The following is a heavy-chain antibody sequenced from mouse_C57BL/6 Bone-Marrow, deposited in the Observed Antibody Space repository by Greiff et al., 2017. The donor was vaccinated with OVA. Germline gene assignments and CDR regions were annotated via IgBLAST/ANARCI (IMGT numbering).Heavy chain of an antibody. Sequence: QVQLQRSGAELAKPGASVKLSCKASGYTFTSYWMHWVKQRPGQGLEWIGYINPSSGYTKYNQKFKDKATLTADKSSSTAYMQLSSLTYEDSAVYYCARGEYGKPLDFDYWGQGTTLTVSS. J-gene: IGHJ2*01. CDR1: GYTFTSYW. CDR2: INPSSGYT. CDR3: ARGEYGKPLDFDY. D-gene: IGHD2-1*01. V-gene: IGHV1-7*01.